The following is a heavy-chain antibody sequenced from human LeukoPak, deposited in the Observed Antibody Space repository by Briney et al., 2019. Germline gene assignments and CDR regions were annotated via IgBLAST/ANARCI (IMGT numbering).Heavy chain of an antibody. CDR2: LSGSGGST. CDR1: GFTFSSYA. V-gene: IGHV3-23*01. J-gene: IGHJ4*02. Sequence: GGSLRLSCAASGFTFSSYAMSWVRQAPGKGLEWVSALSGSGGSTYYADSVKGRFTISRDNSKNTLYLQMDSLRAEDTAVYYCANHRVGATNYRTSYFDYWGQATLVTVSS. D-gene: IGHD1-26*01. CDR3: ANHRVGATNYRTSYFDY.